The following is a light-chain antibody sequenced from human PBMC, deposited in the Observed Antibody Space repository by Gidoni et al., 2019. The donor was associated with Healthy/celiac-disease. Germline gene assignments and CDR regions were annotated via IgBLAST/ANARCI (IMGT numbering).Light chain of an antibody. CDR1: QSASSY. Sequence: EIVLTQSPATLSLSPGERATLSCRASQSASSYLAWYQQKPGQAPRLLIYDASNRATGIPARFSGSGSGTDFTLTISSLEPEDFAVYYCQQRSNWPPGLTFXGXTKVEIK. CDR3: QQRSNWPPGLT. V-gene: IGKV3-11*01. J-gene: IGKJ4*01. CDR2: DAS.